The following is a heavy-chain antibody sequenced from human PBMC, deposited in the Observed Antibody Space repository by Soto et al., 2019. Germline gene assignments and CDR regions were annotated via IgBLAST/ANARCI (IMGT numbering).Heavy chain of an antibody. J-gene: IGHJ4*02. Sequence: QVQLQQWGAGLLKPSETLSLTCAVYGRSFSGYYWSWIRQPPGKGLEWIGEINHCGSTNYNPSLKSRVTISVDTFENQFSLNLSSVTAAYTAVYYCAIGCWLRDFDYWGQGILVTVS. D-gene: IGHD2-21*01. CDR2: INHCGST. CDR3: AIGCWLRDFDY. V-gene: IGHV4-34*01. CDR1: GRSFSGYY.